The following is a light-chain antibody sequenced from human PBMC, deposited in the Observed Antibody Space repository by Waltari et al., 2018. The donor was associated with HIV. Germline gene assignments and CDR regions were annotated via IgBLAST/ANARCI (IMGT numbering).Light chain of an antibody. J-gene: IGKJ1*01. Sequence: EVVLTQSPGTVSVSPGEGATLSCRTSKGVSNNLVGYPMKPGQAPRLVIYDASTRATGIPVRFSGSGSGTEFTLTISSLQSEDFAVYYCQQYNNWPRTFGRGTKVEI. CDR3: QQYNNWPRT. V-gene: IGKV3-15*01. CDR2: DAS. CDR1: KGVSNN.